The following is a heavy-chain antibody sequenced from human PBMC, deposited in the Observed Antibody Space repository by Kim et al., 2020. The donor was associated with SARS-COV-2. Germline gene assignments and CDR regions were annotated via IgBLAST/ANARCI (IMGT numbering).Heavy chain of an antibody. CDR3: AREAPSSRYCSSTSCSYMEV. CDR1: GFTFSSYA. J-gene: IGHJ6*02. CDR2: ISYDGSNK. Sequence: GGSLRLSCAASGFTFSSYAMHWVRQAPGKGLEWVAVISYDGSNKYYADSVKGRFTISRDNSKNTLYLQMNSLRAEDTAVYYCAREAPSSRYCSSTSCSYMEVWGQGTTVTVSS. V-gene: IGHV3-30-3*01. D-gene: IGHD2-2*01.